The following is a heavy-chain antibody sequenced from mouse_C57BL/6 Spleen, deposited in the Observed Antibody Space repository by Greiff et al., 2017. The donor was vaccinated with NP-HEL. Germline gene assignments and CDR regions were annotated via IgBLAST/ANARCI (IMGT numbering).Heavy chain of an antibody. V-gene: IGHV1-15*01. Sequence: QVQLQQSGAELVRPGASVTLSCKASGYTFTDYEMHWVKQTPVHGLEWIGAIDPETGGTAYNQKFKGKAILTADKSSSTAYMELRSLTSEDSAVYYCTSSDGSSSWFAYWGQGTLVTVSA. CDR3: TSSDGSSSWFAY. J-gene: IGHJ3*01. CDR2: IDPETGGT. CDR1: GYTFTDYE. D-gene: IGHD1-1*01.